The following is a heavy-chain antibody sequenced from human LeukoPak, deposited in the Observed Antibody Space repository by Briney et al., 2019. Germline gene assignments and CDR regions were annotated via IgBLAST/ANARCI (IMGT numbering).Heavy chain of an antibody. Sequence: GGSLRLSCAASGFTFGDYAMHWVRQAPGKGLEWVSGISWNSGSIGYADSVKGRFTISRDNAKNSLYLQMNSLRAEDTAVYYCARDARGYSGYDDYYYYYGMDVWGQGTTVTVSS. V-gene: IGHV3-9*01. CDR1: GFTFGDYA. J-gene: IGHJ6*02. D-gene: IGHD5-12*01. CDR3: ARDARGYSGYDDYYYYYGMDV. CDR2: ISWNSGSI.